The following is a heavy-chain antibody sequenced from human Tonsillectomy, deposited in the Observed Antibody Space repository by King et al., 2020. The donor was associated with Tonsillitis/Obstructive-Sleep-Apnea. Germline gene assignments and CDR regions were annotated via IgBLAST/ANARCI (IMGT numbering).Heavy chain of an antibody. V-gene: IGHV3-30*03. D-gene: IGHD3-3*01. CDR1: GFTFSSYG. J-gene: IGHJ4*02. Sequence: VQLVESGGGVVQPGRSLRLSCAASGFTFSSYGMHWVRQAPGKGLEWVAVISNDGSNKFYADSVKGRFTISRDNSKNTLYLQMNSLRAEDTAVYYCARPTLHYDFWSGYLYWGQGLLLTVSS. CDR3: ARPTLHYDFWSGYLY. CDR2: ISNDGSNK.